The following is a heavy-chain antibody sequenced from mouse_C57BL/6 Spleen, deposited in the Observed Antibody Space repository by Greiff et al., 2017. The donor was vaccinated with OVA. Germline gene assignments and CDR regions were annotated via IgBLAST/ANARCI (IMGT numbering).Heavy chain of an antibody. CDR1: GYTFTSYW. CDR3: ARCGHGYDGYAMGY. V-gene: IGHV1-61*01. Sequence: VQLQQPGAELVRPGSSVKLSCKASGYTFTSYWMDWVKQRPGQGLEWIGNIYPSDSETHYNQKFKDKATLTVDKSSSTAYMQLSSLTSEDAAVYYCARCGHGYDGYAMGYWGQGTSVTVSS. CDR2: IYPSDSET. J-gene: IGHJ4*01. D-gene: IGHD2-2*01.